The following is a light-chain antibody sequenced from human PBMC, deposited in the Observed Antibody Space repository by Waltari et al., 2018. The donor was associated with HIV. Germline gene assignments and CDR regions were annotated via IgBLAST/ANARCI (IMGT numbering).Light chain of an antibody. V-gene: IGKV3-11*01. J-gene: IGKJ2*01. CDR1: QSVSSY. Sequence: VMTQSPATLSVSPGERATLSCRASQSVSSYLAWYQQKPGQAPRLLIYDASNRATGIPARFSGSGSGTDFTLTISSLEPEDFAVYYCQQRSNWYTFGQGTKLEIK. CDR2: DAS. CDR3: QQRSNWYT.